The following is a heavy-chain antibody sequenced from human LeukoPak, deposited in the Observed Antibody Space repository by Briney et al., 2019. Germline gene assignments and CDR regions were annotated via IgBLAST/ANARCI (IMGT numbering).Heavy chain of an antibody. J-gene: IGHJ4*01. CDR2: ISGSGGST. Sequence: GGSLRLSCAASGFTFSNYAMTWVRQAPGKGLEWVSGISGSGGSTYYADFVKGRFTIPRDNSMNTLYLQMNSLRAEDTAVYYCAKGGRSTGLDYWGQGTLVTVSS. CDR1: GFTFSNYA. V-gene: IGHV3-23*01. CDR3: AKGGRSTGLDY. D-gene: IGHD1-1*01.